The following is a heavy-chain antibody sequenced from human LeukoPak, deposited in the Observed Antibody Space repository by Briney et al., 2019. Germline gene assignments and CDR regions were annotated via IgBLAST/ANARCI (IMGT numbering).Heavy chain of an antibody. J-gene: IGHJ4*02. CDR3: ARGPSGSSRY. Sequence: GGSLRLSCAASGFTFSSYAMNWIRQAPGKGLEWVSSISSSGAYIYYADLVEGRFTISRDNGKNSLYLQMNSLRAEDTAVYYCARGPSGSSRYWGQGTLVTVSS. CDR1: GFTFSSYA. CDR2: ISSSGAYI. V-gene: IGHV3-21*01. D-gene: IGHD1-26*01.